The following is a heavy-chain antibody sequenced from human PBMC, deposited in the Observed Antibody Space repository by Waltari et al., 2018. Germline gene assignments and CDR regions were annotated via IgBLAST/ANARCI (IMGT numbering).Heavy chain of an antibody. CDR3: ARDRFCTNTNCFVFDY. CDR2: INHSGSI. CDR1: GDSISNGYY. Sequence: QVQLQESGPGLVKPSETLSLTCTVPGDSISNGYYWGWIRQPPGKGLEWIGTINHSGSIYYNPSLKSRVTLSVDTSKNQFSLKVTSVTAADTAVYFCARDRFCTNTNCFVFDYWGQGTLATVSS. J-gene: IGHJ4*02. V-gene: IGHV4-38-2*02. D-gene: IGHD2-8*01.